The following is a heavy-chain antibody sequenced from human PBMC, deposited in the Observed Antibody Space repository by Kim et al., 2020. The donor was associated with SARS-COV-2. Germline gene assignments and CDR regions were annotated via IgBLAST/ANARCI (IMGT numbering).Heavy chain of an antibody. J-gene: IGHJ6*04. V-gene: IGHV3-21*04. Sequence: GGSLRLSCAASGFTFSSYSMNWVRQAPGKGLEWVSSISSSSVYIYYVDSVRGRFTTSRDNAKNSLYLQMNSLRAEDTAVYFCARDPSTDYYSGMDVWRKGTTVPVSS. CDR2: ISSSSVYI. CDR3: ARDPSTDYYSGMDV. CDR1: GFTFSSYS.